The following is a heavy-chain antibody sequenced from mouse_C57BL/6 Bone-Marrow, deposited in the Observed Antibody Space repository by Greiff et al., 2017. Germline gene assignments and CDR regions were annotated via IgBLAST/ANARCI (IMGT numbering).Heavy chain of an antibody. V-gene: IGHV5-17*01. CDR3: SWEAVLRYYFDY. Sequence: EVQRVESGGGLVKPGGSLKLSCAASGFTFSDYGMHWVRQAPEKGLEWVAYISSGSSTIYYADTVKGRFTISRDTAKNTLFLQMTSLRSEDTAMYSCSWEAVLRYYFDYWGQGTTLTVSS. CDR2: ISSGSSTI. CDR1: GFTFSDYG. D-gene: IGHD1-1*01. J-gene: IGHJ2*01.